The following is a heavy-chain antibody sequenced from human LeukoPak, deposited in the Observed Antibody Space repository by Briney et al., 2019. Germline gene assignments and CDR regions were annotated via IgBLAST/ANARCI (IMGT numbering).Heavy chain of an antibody. Sequence: PGGSLRPSCVVSEFTVSNNYMSWVRQAPGKGLEWVSVIYSGGSTYYADSVKGRFTISRDNSKNTVYLQMNSLRAEDTAVYYCARRYSSSWCHDYWGQGTLVTVSS. V-gene: IGHV3-53*01. CDR1: EFTVSNNY. J-gene: IGHJ4*02. CDR3: ARRYSSSWCHDY. CDR2: IYSGGST. D-gene: IGHD6-13*01.